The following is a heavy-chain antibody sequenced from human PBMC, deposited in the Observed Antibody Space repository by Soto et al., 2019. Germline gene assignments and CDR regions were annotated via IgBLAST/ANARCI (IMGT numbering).Heavy chain of an antibody. Sequence: ASVKVSCKASGYTFTGYYMHWVRQAPGQGLEWMGWINPNSGGTNYAQKFQGWVTMTRDTSISTAYMELSRLRSDDTAVYYCARCVISERWLAYYFDYWGQGTLVTVSS. J-gene: IGHJ4*02. D-gene: IGHD6-19*01. CDR2: INPNSGGT. CDR1: GYTFTGYY. CDR3: ARCVISERWLAYYFDY. V-gene: IGHV1-2*04.